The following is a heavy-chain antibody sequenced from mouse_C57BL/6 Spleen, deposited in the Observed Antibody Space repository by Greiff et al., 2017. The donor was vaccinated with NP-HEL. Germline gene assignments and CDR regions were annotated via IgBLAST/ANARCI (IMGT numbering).Heavy chain of an antibody. Sequence: QVQLKQPGAELVRPGSSVKLSCKASGYTFTSYWMHWVKQRPIQGLEWIGNIDPSDSETHYNQKFKDKATLTVDKSSSTAYMQLSSLTSEDSAVYYCARGNYDHAWYFDVWGTGTTVTVSS. D-gene: IGHD2-4*01. CDR2: IDPSDSET. J-gene: IGHJ1*03. CDR1: GYTFTSYW. CDR3: ARGNYDHAWYFDV. V-gene: IGHV1-52*01.